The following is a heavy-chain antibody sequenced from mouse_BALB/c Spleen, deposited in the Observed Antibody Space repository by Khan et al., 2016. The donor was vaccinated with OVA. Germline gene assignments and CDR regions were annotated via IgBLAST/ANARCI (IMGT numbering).Heavy chain of an antibody. J-gene: IGHJ1*01. CDR3: ARSGGNFHWYFDV. CDR1: GFTLSSFG. CDR2: ISSGSSTI. Sequence: EVELVESGGGLVQPGGSRKLSCVASGFTLSSFGMHWVRQAPMKGLEWVAYISSGSSTIYYVDTVKGRFTISRDNPTNTLFLQLTSLRSGGTSRYYCARSGGNFHWYFDVWCSGTSVTVSS. D-gene: IGHD2-1*01. V-gene: IGHV5-17*02.